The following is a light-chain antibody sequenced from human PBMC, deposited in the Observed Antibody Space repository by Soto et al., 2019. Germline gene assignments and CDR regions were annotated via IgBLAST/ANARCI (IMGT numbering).Light chain of an antibody. V-gene: IGLV2-14*03. CDR1: CSDIGAYDY. Sequence: QSVLTQPASLSGSPGQSITISCTGTCSDIGAYDYVSWHQQHPGKAPKLMIYNVYDRPSGISYRFSGSKSGNTASLTISGLQGEDAADYYCSAYSVSRTYVFGTGTKVTVL. J-gene: IGLJ1*01. CDR2: NVY. CDR3: SAYSVSRTYV.